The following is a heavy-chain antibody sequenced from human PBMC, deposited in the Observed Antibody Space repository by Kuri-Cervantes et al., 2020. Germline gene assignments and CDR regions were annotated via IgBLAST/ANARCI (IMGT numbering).Heavy chain of an antibody. Sequence: GESLKISCAASGFTFSSYGMHWVRQAPGKGLEWVAVISYDGSNKYYADSVEGRFTISRDNSKNILSLQVNSLGPEDTAVYYCARAIAAPGTPENAFDIWGQGTMVTVSS. J-gene: IGHJ3*02. CDR2: ISYDGSNK. CDR3: ARAIAAPGTPENAFDI. CDR1: GFTFSSYG. D-gene: IGHD6-13*01. V-gene: IGHV3-30*03.